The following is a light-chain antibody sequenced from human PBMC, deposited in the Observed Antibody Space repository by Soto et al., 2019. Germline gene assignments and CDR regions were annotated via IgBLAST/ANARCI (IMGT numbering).Light chain of an antibody. CDR1: QSVSSSF. CDR3: QQYGSSPET. V-gene: IGKV3-20*01. Sequence: EIVLTQSPGSLSLSPGERATLCCRASQSVSSSFLAWYQQKPGQAPRLLIYGASSRATGIPDRFSGSGSGTDFTLTISRLESEDFAVYYCQQYGSSPETFGQGTKVDIK. CDR2: GAS. J-gene: IGKJ1*01.